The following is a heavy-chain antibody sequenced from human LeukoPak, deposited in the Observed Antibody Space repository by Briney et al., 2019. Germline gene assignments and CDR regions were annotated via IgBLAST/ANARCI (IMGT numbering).Heavy chain of an antibody. Sequence: SETLSLTCAVYGGSFSGYYWSWIRQPPGKGLEWIGEINHSGSTNYNPSLKSRVTISVDTSKNQFSLKLSSVTAADTAVYYCARGLYYYGSASYYMDYMDVWGKGTTVTVSS. J-gene: IGHJ6*03. CDR1: GGSFSGYY. D-gene: IGHD3-10*01. CDR2: INHSGST. CDR3: ARGLYYYGSASYYMDYMDV. V-gene: IGHV4-34*01.